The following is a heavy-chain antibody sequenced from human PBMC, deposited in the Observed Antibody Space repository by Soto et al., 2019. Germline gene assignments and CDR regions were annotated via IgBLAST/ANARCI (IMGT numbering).Heavy chain of an antibody. CDR1: GGYFSSYY. V-gene: IGHV4-59*01. J-gene: IGHJ6*02. CDR2: MYSGST. Sequence: SGTLSLTCTVSGGYFSSYYWSWIRQTPGKGLEWIGYMYSGSTHYNPSLKSRVTFPLDTSKNQFSLKLSSVTAADTAVYYCARDRVSYSGNYPYYYGMDVWGQGTTVTVSS. CDR3: ARDRVSYSGNYPYYYGMDV. D-gene: IGHD2-15*01.